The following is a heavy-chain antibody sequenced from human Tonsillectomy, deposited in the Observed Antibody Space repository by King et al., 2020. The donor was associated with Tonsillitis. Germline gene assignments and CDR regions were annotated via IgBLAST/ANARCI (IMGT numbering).Heavy chain of an antibody. CDR2: ISYDGSNK. Sequence: VQLVESGGGVVQPGRSLRLSCAASGFTFSIYSMHWVRQAPGKGLEWVAVISYDGSNKYYADSVKGRFTISRDSSKNTLYLQMNSLRAEDTAVYYCARGADYYSLTGSPNYYYYYGIDVWGQGTTVTVSS. V-gene: IGHV3-30*04. CDR1: GFTFSIYS. J-gene: IGHJ6*02. D-gene: IGHD3-9*01. CDR3: ARGADYYSLTGSPNYYYYYGIDV.